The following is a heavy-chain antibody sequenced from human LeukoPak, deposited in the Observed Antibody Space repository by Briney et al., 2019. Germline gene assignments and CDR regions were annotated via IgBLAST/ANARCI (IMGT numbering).Heavy chain of an antibody. V-gene: IGHV3-20*04. Sequence: GESLRLSCAASGFSLDYYGMSWVRQPPGKGLESVSGIDWNGASEGHGDSVKGRFTISRANAKTSLYLQMNSLRAEDTALYYCARSTRSNYDSSGYRDFDYWGQGTLVTVSS. CDR3: ARSTRSNYDSSGYRDFDY. J-gene: IGHJ4*02. CDR2: IDWNGASE. CDR1: GFSLDYYG. D-gene: IGHD3-22*01.